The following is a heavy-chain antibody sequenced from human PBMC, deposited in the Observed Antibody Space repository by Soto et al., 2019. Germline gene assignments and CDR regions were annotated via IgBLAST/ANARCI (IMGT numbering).Heavy chain of an antibody. CDR1: GGTFSSYA. Sequence: SVKVSCKASGGTFSSYAISWVRQAPGQGLEWMGGIIPIFGTANYAQKFQGRVTITADESTSTAYMELSSLRSEDTAVYYCARGYSSSSWYYYYGMDVWGQGTTVTVSS. V-gene: IGHV1-69*13. CDR2: IIPIFGTA. CDR3: ARGYSSSSWYYYYGMDV. D-gene: IGHD6-6*01. J-gene: IGHJ6*02.